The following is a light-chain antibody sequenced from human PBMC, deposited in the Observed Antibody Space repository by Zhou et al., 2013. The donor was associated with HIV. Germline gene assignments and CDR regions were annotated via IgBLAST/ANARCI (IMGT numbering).Light chain of an antibody. CDR2: SAF. Sequence: DIQMTQSPSSLSASVGDRVSFSCRASQDIGSSLAWYQQKPGKAPSLLVYSAFVLENGVPSRFSGSGSGTDYTLTITSLQPEDFATYYCQQYYSAPYTFGQGTEAGHQ. CDR3: QQYYSAPYT. CDR1: QDIGSS. V-gene: IGKV1-NL1*01. J-gene: IGKJ2*01.